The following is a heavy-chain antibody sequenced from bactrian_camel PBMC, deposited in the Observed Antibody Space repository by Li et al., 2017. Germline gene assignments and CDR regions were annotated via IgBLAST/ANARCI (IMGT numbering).Heavy chain of an antibody. J-gene: IGHJ4*01. CDR2: IYTGGGTT. CDR1: GATSSRYR. V-gene: IGHV3S28*01. CDR3: VADPRRSAWARDSVSFTY. D-gene: IGHD7*01. Sequence: QLVESGGGSVQAGGSLRLSCAVTGATSSRYRMGWFRQAPGKEREGVAAIYTGGGTTYYADSVRGRFTISEDNAKNTLYLQMNSLKPEDTAMYYCVADPRRSAWARDSVSFTYRGQGTQVTVS.